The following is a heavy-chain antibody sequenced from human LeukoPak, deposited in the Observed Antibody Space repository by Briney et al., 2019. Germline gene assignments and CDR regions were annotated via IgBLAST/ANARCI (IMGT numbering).Heavy chain of an antibody. V-gene: IGHV3-23*01. CDR1: GFTFSRYW. CDR2: ISGSGGST. CDR3: ANHHYYFDY. Sequence: GGSLRLSCAASGFTFSRYWMSWVRQAPGKGLEWVSGISGSGGSTYYADSVKGRFTISRDNSKNTLYLQMNSLRAKDTAVYYCANHHYYFDYWGQGTLVTVSS. J-gene: IGHJ4*02.